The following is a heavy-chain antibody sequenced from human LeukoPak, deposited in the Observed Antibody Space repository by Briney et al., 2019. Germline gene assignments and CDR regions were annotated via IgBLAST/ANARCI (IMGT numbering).Heavy chain of an antibody. Sequence: PGGSLRLSCAASGFTFSSYAMSWARQAPGKGLEWVSAISGSGGSTYYADSVKGRFTISRDSSKNTLYLQMNSLRAEDTAVYYCAKEGDFWSGQNWFDPWGQGTLVTVSS. CDR3: AKEGDFWSGQNWFDP. V-gene: IGHV3-23*01. CDR2: ISGSGGST. J-gene: IGHJ5*02. D-gene: IGHD3-3*01. CDR1: GFTFSSYA.